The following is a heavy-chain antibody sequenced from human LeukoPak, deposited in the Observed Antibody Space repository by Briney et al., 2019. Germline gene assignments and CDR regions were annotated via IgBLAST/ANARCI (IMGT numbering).Heavy chain of an antibody. CDR2: ISGSGRST. V-gene: IGHV3-23*01. J-gene: IGHJ3*02. Sequence: GGSLRLSCAASGFTFSSYAMSWVRQAPGKGLEWVSAISGSGRSTYYADSVKGRFTISRDNSKNTLYLQMNSLRAEDTAVYYCSFGELFRAFDIWGQGTMVTVSS. D-gene: IGHD3-10*01. CDR3: SFGELFRAFDI. CDR1: GFTFSSYA.